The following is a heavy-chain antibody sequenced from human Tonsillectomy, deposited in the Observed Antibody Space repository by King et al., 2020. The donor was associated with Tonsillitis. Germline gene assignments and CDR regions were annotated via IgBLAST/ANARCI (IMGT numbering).Heavy chain of an antibody. CDR1: GFTFSNYN. CDR2: IGSSSSYI. J-gene: IGHJ6*02. D-gene: IGHD1-7*01. Sequence: VQLVESGGGLVKPGGSLRLSCAASGFTFSNYNMNWVRQAPGKGVGWGSSIGSSSSYIKNANSMKGRFTISRDNAKNSLYLQMNSLRAEDTAVYYCARGTSINYGMDVWGQGTTVTVSS. V-gene: IGHV3-21*01. CDR3: ARGTSINYGMDV.